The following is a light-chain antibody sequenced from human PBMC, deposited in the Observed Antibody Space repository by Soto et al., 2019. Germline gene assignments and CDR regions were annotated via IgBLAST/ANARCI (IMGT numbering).Light chain of an antibody. CDR2: GAS. J-gene: IGKJ1*01. V-gene: IGKV3-20*01. CDR1: QSVSNNY. CDR3: QQYGSSGT. Sequence: IVLTQYTGTLSLSPGERATLSCRASQSVSNNYLAWYQQKPGQAPRLLIYGASNRATGIPDRFSGSGSGTDFTLTISRLEPDDFAVYYCQQYGSSGTFGQGTKVDIK.